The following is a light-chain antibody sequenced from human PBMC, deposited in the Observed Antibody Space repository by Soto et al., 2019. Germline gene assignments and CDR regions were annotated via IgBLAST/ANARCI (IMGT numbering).Light chain of an antibody. V-gene: IGKV3-20*01. CDR1: QSISSTY. J-gene: IGKJ4*01. Sequence: ENVLTQSPGTLSLSPGERATLSCRASQSISSTYLAWYQQKPGQPPRLLMYGASNRATGIPDRFSGSGSGTDFTLTISRLEPEDFAGYYCQQYSGSPPLTFGGGTKVEIK. CDR2: GAS. CDR3: QQYSGSPPLT.